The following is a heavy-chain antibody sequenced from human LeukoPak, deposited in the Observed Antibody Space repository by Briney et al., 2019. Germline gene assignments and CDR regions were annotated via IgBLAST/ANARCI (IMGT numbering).Heavy chain of an antibody. CDR1: GFSLSATGVG. V-gene: IGHV2-5*01. Sequence: SGPTLVKPTQTLTLTCTFSGFSLSATGVGVGWIRQPPGKALEWLALIYWNDDKRYSPSLESRLTITKDTSKNQVVLTMTNMDPVDTATYYCAHRLRGERYDSTGYHRRFDYWGQGTLVTVS. D-gene: IGHD3-22*01. CDR2: IYWNDDK. CDR3: AHRLRGERYDSTGYHRRFDY. J-gene: IGHJ4*02.